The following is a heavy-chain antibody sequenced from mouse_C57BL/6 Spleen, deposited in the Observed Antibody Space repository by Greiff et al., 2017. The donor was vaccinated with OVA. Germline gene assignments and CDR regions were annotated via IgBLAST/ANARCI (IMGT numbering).Heavy chain of an antibody. D-gene: IGHD2-4*01. CDR2: ISYSGST. CDR1: GYSITSGYD. CDR3: ARDRYDSGLAW. J-gene: IGHJ3*01. V-gene: IGHV3-1*01. Sequence: EVQLVESGPGMVKPSQSLSLTCTVTGYSITSGYDWHWIRHFPGNKLEWMGYISYSGSTNYNPSLKSRISITHDTSKNHFFLKLNSVTTEDTATYYCARDRYDSGLAWWGQGTLVTVSA.